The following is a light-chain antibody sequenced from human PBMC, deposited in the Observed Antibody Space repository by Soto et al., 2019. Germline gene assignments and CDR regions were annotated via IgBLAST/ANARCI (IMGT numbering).Light chain of an antibody. CDR3: QRYNNWPRT. CDR1: QSVSTS. V-gene: IGKV3-15*01. Sequence: IVMTQSPATLSVSPGERATLSCRASQSVSTSYVAWYQQKFGQAPRLLIYGASSRATGIPARFSGSGSGTEFTLTISSLQSEDFAVYYCQRYNNWPRTFGQGTKVDIK. J-gene: IGKJ1*01. CDR2: GAS.